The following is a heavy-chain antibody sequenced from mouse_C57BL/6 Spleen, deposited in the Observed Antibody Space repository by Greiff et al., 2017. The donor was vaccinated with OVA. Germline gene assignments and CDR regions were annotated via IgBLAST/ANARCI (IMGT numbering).Heavy chain of an antibody. V-gene: IGHV1-54*01. CDR1: GYAFTNYL. J-gene: IGHJ1*03. CDR2: INPGSGGT. CDR3: ARGDGYRGYCDV. D-gene: IGHD2-3*01. Sequence: VQLQQSGAELVRPGTSVKVSCKASGYAFTNYLIEWVKQRPGQGLEWIGVINPGSGGTNYNEKFKGKATLTADKSSSTAYMQLSSLTSEDSAVYFCARGDGYRGYCDVWGTGTTVTVSS.